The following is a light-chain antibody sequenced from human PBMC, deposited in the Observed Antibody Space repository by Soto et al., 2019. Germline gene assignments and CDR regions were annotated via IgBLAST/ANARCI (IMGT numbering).Light chain of an antibody. Sequence: QPVLTQAPSASASLGASVTLTCTLSSGYSNYKVDWYQQRPGKGPRFVMRVGTGGIVGSKGDGIPDRFSVLGSGLNRNLTIKNIQEEDESDYHCGADHGSGSNFAFYVFGTGTKLTVL. CDR2: VGTGGIVG. V-gene: IGLV9-49*01. CDR1: SGYSNYK. CDR3: GADHGSGSNFAFYV. J-gene: IGLJ1*01.